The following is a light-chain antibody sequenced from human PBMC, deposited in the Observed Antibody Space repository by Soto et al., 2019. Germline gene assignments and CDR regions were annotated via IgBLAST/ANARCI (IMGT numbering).Light chain of an antibody. CDR2: SDT. J-gene: IGLJ2*01. Sequence: SVLTQSPSASGTPGQRVTISCSGSSSNIGSNYVYWYRQLPGTAPKLLIYSDTQRPSGVPDRFSGSKSGTSASLAISGLRSEDEADYYCSAWDGSLSGRVFGGGTKVTVL. CDR1: SSNIGSNY. CDR3: SAWDGSLSGRV. V-gene: IGLV1-47*02.